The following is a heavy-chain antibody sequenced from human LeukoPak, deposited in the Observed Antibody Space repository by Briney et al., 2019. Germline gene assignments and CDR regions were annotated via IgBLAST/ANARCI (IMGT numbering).Heavy chain of an antibody. CDR2: INPNSGGT. CDR1: GYTFTGYY. CDR3: TREFPSTGYFDY. J-gene: IGHJ4*02. Sequence: GASVKVSCKASGYTFTGYYMHWVRQAPGQGLEWMGWINPNSGGTNYAQKFQGRVTMTRDMSTNTDFMELTSLRSEDSALYFCTREFPSTGYFDYWGQGTLVTVSS. D-gene: IGHD1-1*01. V-gene: IGHV1-2*02.